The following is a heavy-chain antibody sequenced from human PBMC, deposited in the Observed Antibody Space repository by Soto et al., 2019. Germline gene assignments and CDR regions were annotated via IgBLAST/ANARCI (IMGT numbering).Heavy chain of an antibody. CDR3: AKDFDYGDFFFDWFDP. CDR1: GFTFSSYA. V-gene: IGHV3-23*01. J-gene: IGHJ5*02. CDR2: ISGSGGST. D-gene: IGHD4-17*01. Sequence: PGGSLRLSCAASGFTFSSYAMSWVRQAPGKGLEWVSAISGSGGSTYYADSVKGRFTISRDNSKNTLYLQMNSLRAEDTAVYYCAKDFDYGDFFFDWFDPWGQGTLVTVSS.